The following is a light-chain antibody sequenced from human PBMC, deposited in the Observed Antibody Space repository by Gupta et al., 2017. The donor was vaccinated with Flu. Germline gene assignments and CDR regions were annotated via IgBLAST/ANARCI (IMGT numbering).Light chain of an antibody. CDR1: SRDIGTYNY. CDR3: NSYSGSDTLV. J-gene: IGLJ3*02. CDR2: EVS. Sequence: QSALTQPASVSGSPGPSITISCTGTSRDIGTYNYVSWYQQPPGKAHKLIIYEVSRRPAGVSNRFSGSKSGNTASLTISGRQAEDDADYYCNSYSGSDTLVFGGGTKVTVL. V-gene: IGLV2-14*01.